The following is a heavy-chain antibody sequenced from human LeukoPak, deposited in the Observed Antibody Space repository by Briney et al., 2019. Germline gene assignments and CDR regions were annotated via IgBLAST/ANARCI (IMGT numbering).Heavy chain of an antibody. V-gene: IGHV5-51*01. Sequence: GESLKISCKGSGSIFTSYWIGWVRPLPGKGLEWMGIIYPGDSDTRYSPSFQGQVTISADKSISTAYLQWSSLKASDTAMYYCARYGAVRGYFDYWGQGTLVTVSS. CDR1: GSIFTSYW. D-gene: IGHD3-10*01. CDR2: IYPGDSDT. CDR3: ARYGAVRGYFDY. J-gene: IGHJ4*02.